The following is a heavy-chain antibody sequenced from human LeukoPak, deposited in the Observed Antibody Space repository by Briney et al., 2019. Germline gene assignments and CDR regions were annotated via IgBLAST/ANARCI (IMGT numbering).Heavy chain of an antibody. CDR2: ISSNSRYT. V-gene: IGHV3-21*01. J-gene: IGHJ4*02. D-gene: IGHD6-13*01. CDR3: ARVAGAAAFDY. Sequence: PGGSLRLSCAASGFTFSSYSMNWVRQAPGKGLEWVSSISSNSRYTYYADSVKGRFTISRDNAKSSLYLQMNSLRADDTAVYYCARVAGAAAFDYWGQGTLVTVSS. CDR1: GFTFSSYS.